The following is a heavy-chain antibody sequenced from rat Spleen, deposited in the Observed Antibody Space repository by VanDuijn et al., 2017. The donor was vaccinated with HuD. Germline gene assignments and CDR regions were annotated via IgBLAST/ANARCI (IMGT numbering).Heavy chain of an antibody. D-gene: IGHD1-9*01. CDR1: GFTFSNYD. V-gene: IGHV5-25*01. CDR2: ISPSGGST. Sequence: EVQLVESGGGLVQPGRSLKLSCAASGFTFSNYDIAWVRQAPTKGLEWVASISPSGGSTYYRDSVKGRFTVSRDNAKSTLYLQMDSLRSEDTATYYCARHAYYGYNPGYFDFWGQGVMVTVSS. J-gene: IGHJ2*01. CDR3: ARHAYYGYNPGYFDF.